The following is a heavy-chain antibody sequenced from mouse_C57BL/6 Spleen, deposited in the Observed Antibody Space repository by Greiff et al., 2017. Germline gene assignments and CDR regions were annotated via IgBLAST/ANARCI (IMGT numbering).Heavy chain of an antibody. V-gene: IGHV1-5*01. CDR3: TKLDYPTGDAY. CDR2: IYPGNSAT. CDR1: GYSFTSYW. J-gene: IGHJ3*01. Sequence: EVQVLQSGPVLVRPGASVQMSCKTSGYSFTSYWMHWVKQRPGQGLEWIGVIYPGNSATSYNQKFKGKAKLTAVTSASTAYMELSIPANEDSAVYDCTKLDYPTGDAYWGQGTLVTVAA. D-gene: IGHD2-4*01.